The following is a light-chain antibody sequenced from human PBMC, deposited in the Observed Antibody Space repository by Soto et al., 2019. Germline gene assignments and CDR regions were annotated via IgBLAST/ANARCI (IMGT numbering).Light chain of an antibody. CDR1: SSDVGGYNY. Sequence: QSALTQPAYVSGSPGQSITISCTGTSSDVGGYNYVSWYQQHPGKAPKLMIYDVSNRPSGVSNRFSGSKSGNTASLTISGLQAEDEADYYCSSYTISSTLVFGGGTKVTVL. CDR3: SSYTISSTLV. V-gene: IGLV2-14*01. J-gene: IGLJ2*01. CDR2: DVS.